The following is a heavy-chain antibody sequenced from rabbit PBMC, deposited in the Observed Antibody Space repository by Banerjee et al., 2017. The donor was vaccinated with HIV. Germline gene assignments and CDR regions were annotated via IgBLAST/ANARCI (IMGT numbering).Heavy chain of an antibody. CDR2: IYNGDGNT. Sequence: QEQLEESGGDLVKPEGSLTLTCTASGFSFSSSYWICWVRQAPGKGLEWIACIYNGDGNTYYASWAKGRFTITKTSSTTVTLQMTSLTAADTATYFCARDKEYAFGYNLWGPGTLVTVS. V-gene: IGHV1S45*01. CDR1: GFSFSSSYW. CDR3: ARDKEYAFGYNL. J-gene: IGHJ4*01. D-gene: IGHD6-1*01.